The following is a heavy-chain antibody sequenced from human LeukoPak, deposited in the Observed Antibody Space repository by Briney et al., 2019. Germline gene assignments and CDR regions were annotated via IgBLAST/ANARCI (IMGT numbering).Heavy chain of an antibody. Sequence: GGSLRLSCAASRFTFSGYSMNWVRQAPGKGLEWVSSISSSSSYIYYADSVKGRFTTSRDNAKNSLYLQMNSLRAEDTAVYYCAKDPGVLLWFGEFHYWGQGTLVTVSS. D-gene: IGHD3-10*01. CDR2: ISSSSSYI. V-gene: IGHV3-21*01. CDR1: RFTFSGYS. CDR3: AKDPGVLLWFGEFHY. J-gene: IGHJ4*02.